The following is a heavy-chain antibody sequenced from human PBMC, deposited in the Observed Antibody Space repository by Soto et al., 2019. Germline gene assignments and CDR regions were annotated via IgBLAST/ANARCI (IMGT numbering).Heavy chain of an antibody. CDR2: MNPNSGNT. CDR3: ARAGDRVATILDYYYMDV. D-gene: IGHD5-12*01. CDR1: GYTFTSYD. J-gene: IGHJ6*03. Sequence: ASVTVSWQAAGYTFTSYDINWVRQATGQGLEWMGWMNPNSGNTGYAQKFQGRVTMTRNTSISTAYMELSSLRSEDTAVYYCARAGDRVATILDYYYMDVWGKGTTVTVSS. V-gene: IGHV1-8*01.